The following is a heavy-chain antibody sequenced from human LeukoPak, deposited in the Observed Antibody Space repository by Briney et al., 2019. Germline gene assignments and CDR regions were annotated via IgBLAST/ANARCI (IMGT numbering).Heavy chain of an antibody. D-gene: IGHD3-22*01. V-gene: IGHV4-61*02. CDR2: IYTSGST. J-gene: IGHJ5*02. CDR1: GGSLSSGSYY. Sequence: SETLSLTCTVSGGSLSSGSYYWSWIRQPAGKGLEWIGRIYTSGSTNYNPSLKSRVTISVDTSENQFSLKLSSVTAADTAVYYCARDPSNYYDSSGYYYPWGQGTLVTVSS. CDR3: ARDPSNYYDSSGYYYP.